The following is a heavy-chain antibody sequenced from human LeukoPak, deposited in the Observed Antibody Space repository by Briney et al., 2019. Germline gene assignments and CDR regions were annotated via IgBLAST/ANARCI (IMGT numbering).Heavy chain of an antibody. CDR2: IYYSGST. V-gene: IGHV4-31*03. CDR1: GGSISSGGYY. CDR3: ARDPILGFSTSGYFDY. D-gene: IGHD3-3*01. Sequence: SQTPSLTCTVSGGSISSGGYYGSWIRQHPGTGLEWIGYIYYSGSTYYNPSLKSRVTISVDTSKNQFSLKLSSVTAADTAVYYCARDPILGFSTSGYFDYWGQGTLSPSPQ. J-gene: IGHJ4*02.